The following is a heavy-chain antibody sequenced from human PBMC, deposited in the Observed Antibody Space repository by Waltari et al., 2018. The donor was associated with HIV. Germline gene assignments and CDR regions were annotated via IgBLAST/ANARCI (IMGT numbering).Heavy chain of an antibody. J-gene: IGHJ4*02. Sequence: QVQLQESGPGLVQAPEPLSLICSVSGGPTTGIARTWIRQPPVTGLQCIGYVLGSGFTKYNPSLQIRVTISTDTSKNQVSLALNSVTAADAAVYFCARVKASYYDGSGFYFLDYWGQGTLVTVSS. V-gene: IGHV4-59*01. D-gene: IGHD3-22*01. CDR1: GGPTTGIA. CDR2: VLGSGFT. CDR3: ARVKASYYDGSGFYFLDY.